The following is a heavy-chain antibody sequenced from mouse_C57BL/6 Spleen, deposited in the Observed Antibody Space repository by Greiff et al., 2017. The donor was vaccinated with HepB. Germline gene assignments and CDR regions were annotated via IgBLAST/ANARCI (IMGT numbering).Heavy chain of an antibody. D-gene: IGHD3-3*01. J-gene: IGHJ2*01. CDR3: ARKGDPLFDY. V-gene: IGHV1-82*01. CDR2: IYPGDGDT. CDR1: GYAFSSSW. Sequence: QVQLQQSGPELVKPGASVKISCKASGYAFSSSWMNWVKQRPGKGLEWIGRIYPGDGDTNYNGKFKGKATLTADKSSSTAYMQLSSLTSEDSAVYFCARKGDPLFDYWGQGTTLTVSS.